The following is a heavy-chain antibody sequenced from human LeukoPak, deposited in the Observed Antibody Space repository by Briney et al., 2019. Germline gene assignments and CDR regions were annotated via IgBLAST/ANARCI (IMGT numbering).Heavy chain of an antibody. Sequence: SETLSLTCTVSGGSIRSSYYYWGWIRQPPGKGLEWIGSIYDSGSTYYNPSLKSRVTISVDTSKNQFSLKLSSVTAADTAVYYCARGEMAYSYWGQGTLVTVSS. D-gene: IGHD5-24*01. J-gene: IGHJ4*02. CDR3: ARGEMAYSY. CDR2: IYDSGST. CDR1: GGSIRSSYYY. V-gene: IGHV4-39*01.